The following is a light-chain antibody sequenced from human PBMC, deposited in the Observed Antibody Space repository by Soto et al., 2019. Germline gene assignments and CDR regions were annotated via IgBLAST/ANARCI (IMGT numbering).Light chain of an antibody. CDR3: HQYNFWPT. Sequence: EVLLTQSPSTLSLSPGGSATLSCRASQNVENYLAWYQQKPGQAPRLLIYDASNRATGIPARLSGSGSGTAFTLTISSLEPEDSAVYYCHQYNFWPTFGQGTKVDIK. J-gene: IGKJ1*01. V-gene: IGKV3-11*01. CDR2: DAS. CDR1: QNVENY.